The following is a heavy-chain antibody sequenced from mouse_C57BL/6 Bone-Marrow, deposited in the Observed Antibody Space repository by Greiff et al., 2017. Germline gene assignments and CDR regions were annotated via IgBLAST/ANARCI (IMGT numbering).Heavy chain of an antibody. CDR3: ARSYDDYYAMDY. CDR1: GYAFTNYL. CDR2: INPGSGGT. J-gene: IGHJ4*01. Sequence: VQLQQPGAELVRPGASVKLSCKASGYAFTNYLIEWVKQRPGQGLEWIGGINPGSGGTNYNEQFKGKATLTADKSSSTAYMQLSSLPSDDSAVYYCARSYDDYYAMDYWGQGTSVTVAS. V-gene: IGHV1-54*01. D-gene: IGHD2-12*01.